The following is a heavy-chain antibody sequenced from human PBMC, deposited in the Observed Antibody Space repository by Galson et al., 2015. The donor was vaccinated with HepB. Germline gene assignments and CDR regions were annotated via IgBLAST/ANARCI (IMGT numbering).Heavy chain of an antibody. CDR3: TAGIAVTGNTYFYY. CDR2: VRNKANNYSS. V-gene: IGHV3-73*01. J-gene: IGHJ4*02. Sequence: SLRLSCAASGFSFSASAMDWVRQAPGKGLEWIGRVRNKANNYSSSYALSMKVRLTISSDDSKNTAYLLINSLKTDDRAMYYCTAGIAVTGNTYFYYWGEGTLVSVSS. CDR1: GFSFSASA. D-gene: IGHD6-19*01.